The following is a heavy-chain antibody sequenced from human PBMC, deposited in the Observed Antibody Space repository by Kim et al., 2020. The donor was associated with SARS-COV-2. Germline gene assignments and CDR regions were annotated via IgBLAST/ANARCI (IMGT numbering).Heavy chain of an antibody. CDR2: IRSKAYGGTT. Sequence: GGSLRLSCTASGFTFGDYAMSWFRQAPGKGLEWVGFIRSKAYGGTTEYAASVKGRFTISRDDSKSIAYLQMNSLKTEDTAVYYCTRQLLWFGELLSGPYGMDVWGQGTTVTVSS. V-gene: IGHV3-49*03. J-gene: IGHJ6*02. CDR1: GFTFGDYA. CDR3: TRQLLWFGELLSGPYGMDV. D-gene: IGHD3-10*01.